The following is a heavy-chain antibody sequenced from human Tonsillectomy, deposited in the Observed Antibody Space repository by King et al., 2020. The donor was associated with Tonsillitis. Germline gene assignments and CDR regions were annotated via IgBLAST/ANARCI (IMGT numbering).Heavy chain of an antibody. V-gene: IGHV3-7*01. CDR1: GFSLNTYW. Sequence: VQLVESGGGLVQSGGSLRLSCAASGFSLNTYWMTWVRQAPGKGLEWVANIQEHGGEKYYVDAVKGRFTISRDNSKNSLFLEMSSLRAEDTAVYYCARGAPGVVHAYDIWGHGTMVTVSS. D-gene: IGHD3-3*01. CDR3: ARGAPGVVHAYDI. CDR2: IQEHGGEK. J-gene: IGHJ3*02.